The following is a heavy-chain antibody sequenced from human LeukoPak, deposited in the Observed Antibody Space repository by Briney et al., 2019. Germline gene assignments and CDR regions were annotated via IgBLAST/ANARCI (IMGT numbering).Heavy chain of an antibody. CDR3: ARQSDRRSSGFIDC. CDR2: IYYSGRT. CDR1: GGSISSSSYY. J-gene: IGHJ4*02. V-gene: IGHV4-39*01. D-gene: IGHD3-22*01. Sequence: SETLSLTCNVSGGSISSSSYYWGWIRQPPGKGLEWVGSIYYSGRTYCNPSLKSRVTISGDTSKNQFSLRLSAVTAAETAVYDCARQSDRRSSGFIDCWGQGTLVTVSS.